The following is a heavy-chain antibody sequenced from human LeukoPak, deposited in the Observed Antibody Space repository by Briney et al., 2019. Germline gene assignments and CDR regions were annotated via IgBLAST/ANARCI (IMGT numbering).Heavy chain of an antibody. CDR1: GFTFSSYA. D-gene: IGHD5-24*01. J-gene: IGHJ4*02. Sequence: PGGSLRLSCAASGFTFSSYARSWVRQAPGKGLEWVSAISGSGGSTYYADSVKGRFTISRDNSKNTLYLQMNSLSAEDTAVYYCARDRGWLQSDYWGQGALVTVSS. V-gene: IGHV3-23*01. CDR2: ISGSGGST. CDR3: ARDRGWLQSDY.